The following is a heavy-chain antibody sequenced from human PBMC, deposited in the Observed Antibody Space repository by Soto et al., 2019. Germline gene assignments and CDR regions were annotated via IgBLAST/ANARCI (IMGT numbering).Heavy chain of an antibody. CDR1: GYTFTSYD. D-gene: IGHD6-6*01. CDR3: AVDFSSSDAFDI. Sequence: ASVKFSCKASGYTFTSYDINWVRQATGQGLEWMGWMNPNSGNTGYAQKFQGRVTMTRNTSISTAYMELSSLRSEDTAVYYCAVDFSSSDAFDIWGQGTMVTVSS. J-gene: IGHJ3*02. CDR2: MNPNSGNT. V-gene: IGHV1-8*01.